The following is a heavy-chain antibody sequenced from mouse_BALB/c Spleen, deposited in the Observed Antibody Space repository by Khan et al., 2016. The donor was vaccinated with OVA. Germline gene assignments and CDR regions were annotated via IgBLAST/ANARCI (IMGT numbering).Heavy chain of an antibody. J-gene: IGHJ4*01. Sequence: QVQLKESGPGLVAPSQSLSITCTVSGFSIISYGIHWVRQPPGKGLDWLGVIWAGVSTNYNSALMSRLSISTDNSKTQVFLEMNSLQTDDTAMYFCAREPPSQYYGYRNMDYWGQGTSVTVSS. CDR1: GFSIISYG. CDR3: AREPPSQYYGYRNMDY. D-gene: IGHD1-2*01. CDR2: IWAGVST. V-gene: IGHV2-9*02.